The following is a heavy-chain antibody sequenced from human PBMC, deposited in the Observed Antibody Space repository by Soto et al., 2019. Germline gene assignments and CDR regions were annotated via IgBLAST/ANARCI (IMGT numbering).Heavy chain of an antibody. Sequence: QVQLVQSGAEVKKPGSSVKVSCKASGGTFSSYTISWVRQAPGQGLEXMGRIIPILGIANYAQKFQGRVTITADKSTSTAYMELSSLRSEDTAVYYCARGRDCSGGSCYSFYYDYMDVWGKGTTVTVSS. J-gene: IGHJ6*03. CDR1: GGTFSSYT. D-gene: IGHD2-15*01. CDR3: ARGRDCSGGSCYSFYYDYMDV. CDR2: IIPILGIA. V-gene: IGHV1-69*02.